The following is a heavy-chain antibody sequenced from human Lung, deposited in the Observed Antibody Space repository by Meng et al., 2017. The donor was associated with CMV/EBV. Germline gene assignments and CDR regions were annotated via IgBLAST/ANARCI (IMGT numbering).Heavy chain of an antibody. CDR1: GFTISNAK. J-gene: IGHJ4*02. CDR2: IKPTTEHETI. D-gene: IGHD1-1*01. V-gene: IGHV3-15*01. CDR3: TTVNWNYYDY. Sequence: GGSLRLSCAGSGFTISNAKISLVRQAPGKGLEWVARIKPTTEHETIDYAAPVEGRFTISRDDSRNTVYLQMNSLKSEDTAVYFCTTVNWNYYDYWGQGTVVTVSS.